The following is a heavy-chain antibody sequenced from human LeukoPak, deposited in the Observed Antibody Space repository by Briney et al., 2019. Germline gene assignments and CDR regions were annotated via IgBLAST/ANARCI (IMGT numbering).Heavy chain of an antibody. D-gene: IGHD6-13*01. CDR1: GGSISTYY. V-gene: IGHV4-59*01. CDR2: IYYSGIT. Sequence: KPSETLSLTCTVSGGSISTYYWTWIRQPPGRGLEWVGYIYYSGITNYNPSLKSRVTMSVDTSRNQFSLRLNSVTAADTAVYYCARRLAVTGRYYSDYWGQGTLVTVSS. CDR3: ARRLAVTGRYYSDY. J-gene: IGHJ4*02.